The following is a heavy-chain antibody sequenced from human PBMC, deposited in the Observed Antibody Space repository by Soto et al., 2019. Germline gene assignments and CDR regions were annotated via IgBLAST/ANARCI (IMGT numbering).Heavy chain of an antibody. Sequence: EVYLVESGGGVVRPGGSLRLSCAASGFGFDEYGMSWVRQGPGKGLEWVAGINRHGDSTGYADSVKGRFTISRDNAKNSRYLQLNGLRAEDTAFYYCARDHRWGYQYGDYGDSWGQGTPVTVSS. CDR3: ARDHRWGYQYGDYGDS. D-gene: IGHD4-17*01. CDR2: INRHGDST. CDR1: GFGFDEYG. J-gene: IGHJ4*02. V-gene: IGHV3-20*04.